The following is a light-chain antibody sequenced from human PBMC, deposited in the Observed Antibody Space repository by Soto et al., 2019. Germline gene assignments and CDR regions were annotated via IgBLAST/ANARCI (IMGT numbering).Light chain of an antibody. CDR2: AAS. Sequence: EIVLTQSPGTLSLSPGEIATLSCRASQSVSSNYLAWYQHKPGQGPRLLIYAASSRATGIPDRFSGSGSGTDFTLTISRLEPEDFALYYCQKYGSAFTFGPGNKVDIK. J-gene: IGKJ3*01. V-gene: IGKV3-20*01. CDR1: QSVSSNY. CDR3: QKYGSAFT.